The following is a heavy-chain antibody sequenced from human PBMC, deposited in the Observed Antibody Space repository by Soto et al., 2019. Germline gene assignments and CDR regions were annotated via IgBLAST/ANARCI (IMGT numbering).Heavy chain of an antibody. CDR3: ARRHPGVDQYYDY. V-gene: IGHV2-5*02. CDR1: GFSLSTSGVA. J-gene: IGHJ4*02. D-gene: IGHD3-10*01. CDR2: IYWDDDT. Sequence: QITLKESGPTLVKPTQTLTLTCTFSGFSLSTSGVAVGWIRQPPGKALEWLAIIYWDDDTRYSPFLKSRPTIIKDTSKNQVVLTISDMDPVDTATYYCARRHPGVDQYYDYWGQGTLVTVSS.